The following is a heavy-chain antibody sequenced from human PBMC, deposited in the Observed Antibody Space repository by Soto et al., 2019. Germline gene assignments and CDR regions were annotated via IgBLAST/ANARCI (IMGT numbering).Heavy chain of an antibody. CDR2: IYYSGST. D-gene: IGHD1-1*01. CDR1: GGSISRSSYY. Sequence: PSETLSLTCTVSGGSISRSSYYWGWIRQPPGKGLEWIGSIYYSGSTYYNPSLKSRVTISVDTSKNQFSLKLSSVTAADTAVYYCAIAPDGNWNYDYYGMDVWGQGTTVTVSS. J-gene: IGHJ6*02. CDR3: AIAPDGNWNYDYYGMDV. V-gene: IGHV4-39*01.